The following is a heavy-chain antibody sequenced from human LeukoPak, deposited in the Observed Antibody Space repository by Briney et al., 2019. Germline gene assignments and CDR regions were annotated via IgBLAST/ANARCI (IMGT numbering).Heavy chain of an antibody. D-gene: IGHD4-23*01. CDR1: GGSISSGGYY. V-gene: IGHV4-30-2*01. Sequence: SETLSLTCTVSGGSISSGGYYWSWIRQPPGKGLEWIGYIYYSGSTYYNPSLKSRVTISVDTSKNQFSLKLSSVTAADTAVYYCARDPGVNYGGNLGWFDPWGQGTLVTVSS. CDR2: IYYSGST. J-gene: IGHJ5*02. CDR3: ARDPGVNYGGNLGWFDP.